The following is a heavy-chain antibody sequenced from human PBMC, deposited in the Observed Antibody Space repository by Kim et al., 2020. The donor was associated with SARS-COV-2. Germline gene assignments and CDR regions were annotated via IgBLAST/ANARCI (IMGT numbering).Heavy chain of an antibody. J-gene: IGHJ4*02. CDR2: VVVGSGVK. Sequence: SVKVSCKASGFTFRNSAVQWVRQARGQGLEWIGWVVVGSGVKKYAQKFQERVIITRDMSTSTAYMELSSLRSEDTALYYCASGTGYYSPDYWGQGTLVT. V-gene: IGHV1-58*01. CDR3: ASGTGYYSPDY. CDR1: GFTFRNSA. D-gene: IGHD3-22*01.